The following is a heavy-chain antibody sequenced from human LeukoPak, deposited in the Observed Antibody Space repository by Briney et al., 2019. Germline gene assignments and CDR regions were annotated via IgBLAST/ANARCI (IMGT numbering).Heavy chain of an antibody. J-gene: IGHJ4*02. CDR1: GFSFRSYA. CDR3: ARDQPNDY. V-gene: IGHV3-30-3*01. Sequence: GGSLRLSCTASGFSFRSYAMHWVRQAPGKGLEWVAVISYDGSNKYYADSVKGRFTISRDNSKNTLYLQMNSLRAEDTAVYYCARDQPNDYWGQGTLVTVSS. CDR2: ISYDGSNK.